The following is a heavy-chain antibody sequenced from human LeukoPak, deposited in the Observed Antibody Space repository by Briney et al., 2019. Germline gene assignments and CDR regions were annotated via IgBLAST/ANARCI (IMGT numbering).Heavy chain of an antibody. D-gene: IGHD6-13*01. J-gene: IGHJ4*02. Sequence: PGGSLRLSCAASGFTFSSYDMHWVRQATGKGLEWVSAIGTAGDTYYPGSVKGRFTISRENAKNSLYLQMNSLRAEDTAVYYCARGQLDTGAFDYWGQGTLVTVSS. CDR2: IGTAGDT. CDR1: GFTFSSYD. CDR3: ARGQLDTGAFDY. V-gene: IGHV3-13*01.